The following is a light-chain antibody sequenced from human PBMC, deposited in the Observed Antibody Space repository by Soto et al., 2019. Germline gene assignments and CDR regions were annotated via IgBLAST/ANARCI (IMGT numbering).Light chain of an antibody. CDR1: SSDVGGYNY. CDR2: EVS. J-gene: IGLJ1*01. CDR3: ISYTTNSTYV. V-gene: IGLV2-14*01. Sequence: QSALTQPASVSGSPGQSITISCTGTSSDVGGYNYVSWYQQHPGKAPKVMIYEVSNRPSGVSNRFSGSKSGNTASLTISGLQAEDEADYYCISYTTNSTYVFGTGTKLTVL.